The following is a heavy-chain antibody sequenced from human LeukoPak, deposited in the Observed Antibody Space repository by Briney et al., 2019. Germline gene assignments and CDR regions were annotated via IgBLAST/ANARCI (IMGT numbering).Heavy chain of an antibody. CDR2: FSGSGSST. D-gene: IGHD2-2*01. V-gene: IGHV3-23*01. Sequence: GGSLRLPCAASGFIFTNYAMTWVRQAPGKGLEWVSVFSGSGSSTFYADSVKGGFTISRDNSQNTLYLQMNNLTVEDTAVYYCAKCSLTSSSGSRFAYWGQGTLVTVSS. CDR3: AKCSLTSSSGSRFAY. J-gene: IGHJ4*02. CDR1: GFIFTNYA.